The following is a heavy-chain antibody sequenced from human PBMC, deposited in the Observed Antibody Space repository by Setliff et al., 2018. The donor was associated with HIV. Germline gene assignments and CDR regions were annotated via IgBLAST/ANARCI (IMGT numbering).Heavy chain of an antibody. V-gene: IGHV3-30*02. CDR1: GFTFSHYG. CDR3: ARGGARSLPLDY. D-gene: IGHD1-26*01. Sequence: GGSLRLSCVVSGFTFSHYGMHWVRQAPGKGLEWVTFIRHDGINEDYRDSVKGRFTISRDNSKNTLYLQMNSRRAEDTAIYYCARGGARSLPLDYWGHGTLVTVSS. CDR2: IRHDGINE. J-gene: IGHJ4*01.